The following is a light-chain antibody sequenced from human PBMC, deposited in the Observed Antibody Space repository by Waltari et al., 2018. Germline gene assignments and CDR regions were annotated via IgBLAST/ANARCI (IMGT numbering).Light chain of an antibody. CDR1: TNDVGGYNY. Sequence: QSVLTQPASVSGSPGQSITISCTGTTNDVGGYNYVSWYQQHPGKVPKLLIYDVTKRHSGISNRFSAYKSGNTASLTISGLQAEDEADYYCSSDTTNSPPNVLFGGGTKVTVL. CDR3: SSDTTNSPPNVL. J-gene: IGLJ2*01. V-gene: IGLV2-14*03. CDR2: DVT.